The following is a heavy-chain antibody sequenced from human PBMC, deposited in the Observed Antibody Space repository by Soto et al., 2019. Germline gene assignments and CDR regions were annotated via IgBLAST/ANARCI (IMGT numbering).Heavy chain of an antibody. CDR3: AHKPTLVPAATSTWFDP. Sequence: QITLKESGPTLVKPTQTLTLTCTFSGFSLSSSGEGVAWIRKPPGKALEWLALIYWDDDKLYSPSLKSGLTITKDTSKRQVVLTMINMDPVDTGTYYCAHKPTLVPAATSTWFDPWGEGTLVTVST. D-gene: IGHD2-15*01. CDR2: IYWDDDK. J-gene: IGHJ5*02. V-gene: IGHV2-5*02. CDR1: GFSLSSSGEG.